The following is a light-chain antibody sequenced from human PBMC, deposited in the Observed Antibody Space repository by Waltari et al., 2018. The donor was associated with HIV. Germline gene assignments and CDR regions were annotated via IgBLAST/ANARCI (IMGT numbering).Light chain of an antibody. Sequence: EIVLTQSPGTLSLSPGDRATLSCMTSETIKSTYLSWYQQRGDQAPRLLICGASSRAPGIPDRFSGSGSKTDFNLTINGLEPEDFATYYCHQYGSSFWTFGQGTKV. CDR3: HQYGSSFWT. CDR1: ETIKSTY. V-gene: IGKV3-20*01. J-gene: IGKJ1*01. CDR2: GAS.